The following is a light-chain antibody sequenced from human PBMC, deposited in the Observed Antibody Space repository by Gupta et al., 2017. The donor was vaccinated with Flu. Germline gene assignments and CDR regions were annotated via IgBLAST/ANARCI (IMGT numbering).Light chain of an antibody. CDR3: ATYDSLNTYV. Sequence: QSVLSQPPSASGAPGQRVTISCFGGASNIGSSSVNWYQQLPRTAPKLIIYSTDRRRSGVPDRFSGSKTGTSASLAISGLQSEDEAVYYCATYDSLNTYVFGSGTEVTVL. CDR1: ASNIGSSS. V-gene: IGLV1-44*01. CDR2: STD. J-gene: IGLJ1*01.